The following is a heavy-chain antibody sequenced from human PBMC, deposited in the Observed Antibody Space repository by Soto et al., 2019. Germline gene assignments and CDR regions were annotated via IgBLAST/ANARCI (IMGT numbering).Heavy chain of an antibody. V-gene: IGHV3-30*18. CDR2: ISHDGGNR. D-gene: IGHD5-12*01. CDR1: GFTFSSYG. Sequence: QVQLVESGGGVVHPGTSLTLSCAASGFTFSSYGMHWVRQAPGKGLEWVAVISHDGGNRYYADSVKGRFTISRDDSKKMLYLQMTSLGVEDTAVYYCAKDPQDWLRSDFDYWGQGTLVTVSS. J-gene: IGHJ4*02. CDR3: AKDPQDWLRSDFDY.